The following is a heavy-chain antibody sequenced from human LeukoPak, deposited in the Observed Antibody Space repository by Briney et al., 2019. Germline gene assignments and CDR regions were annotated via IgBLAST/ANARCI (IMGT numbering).Heavy chain of an antibody. CDR1: GGSISTYY. CDR2: IYYSGST. D-gene: IGHD3-22*01. Sequence: SETLSLTCTVSGGSISTYYWSWVRQPPGKGLEWIGYIYYSGSTNYNPSLKSRVTISVDTSKNQFSLKLSSVTAADTAVYYCARGIYDSSGCYFDYWGQGTLVTVSS. V-gene: IGHV4-59*01. CDR3: ARGIYDSSGCYFDY. J-gene: IGHJ4*02.